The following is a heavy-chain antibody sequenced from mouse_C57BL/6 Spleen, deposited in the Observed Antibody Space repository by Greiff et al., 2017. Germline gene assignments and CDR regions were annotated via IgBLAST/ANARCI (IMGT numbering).Heavy chain of an antibody. V-gene: IGHV1-5*01. D-gene: IGHD2-1*01. CDR1: GYTFTSYW. CDR2: IYPGNSDT. Sequence: EVQRVESGTVLARPGASVKMSCKTSGYTFTSYWMHWVKQRPGQGLEWIGAIYPGNSDTSYNQKFKGKAKLTAVTSASTAYMELSSLTNEDSAVYYCTREGVTTPYYAMDYWGQGTSVTVSS. J-gene: IGHJ4*01. CDR3: TREGVTTPYYAMDY.